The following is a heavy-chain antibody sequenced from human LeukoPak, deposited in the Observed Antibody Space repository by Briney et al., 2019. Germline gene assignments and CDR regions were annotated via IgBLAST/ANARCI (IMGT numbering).Heavy chain of an antibody. CDR2: INHSGST. D-gene: IGHD3-3*01. Sequence: SETLSLTCAVYGGSFSGYYWSWIRQPPGKGLEWIGEINHSGSTNYNPSLKSRVTISVDTSKNQFSLKLSSVTAADTAVYYCARGGPSLLRFLEWLSLSNWFDPWGQGTLVTVSS. J-gene: IGHJ5*02. CDR1: GGSFSGYY. V-gene: IGHV4-34*01. CDR3: ARGGPSLLRFLEWLSLSNWFDP.